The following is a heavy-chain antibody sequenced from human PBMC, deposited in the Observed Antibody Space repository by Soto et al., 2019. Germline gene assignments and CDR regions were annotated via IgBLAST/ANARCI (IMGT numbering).Heavy chain of an antibody. Sequence: WGSLTLSCAASGFTFSSSAITWVCQAPGKGLEWVSAISGSGGSTYYADSVKGRFTISRDNSKNTLYLQMNSLRAEDTAVYYCAKDHGYSYGTFDNWGQGTLVTVYS. CDR2: ISGSGGST. D-gene: IGHD5-18*01. CDR3: AKDHGYSYGTFDN. J-gene: IGHJ4*02. V-gene: IGHV3-23*01. CDR1: GFTFSSSA.